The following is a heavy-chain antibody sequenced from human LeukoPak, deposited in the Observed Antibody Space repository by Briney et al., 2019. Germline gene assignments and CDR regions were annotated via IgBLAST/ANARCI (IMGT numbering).Heavy chain of an antibody. CDR2: IYPGDSDT. CDR3: ARQDDSSGYYSLGAFDI. D-gene: IGHD3-22*01. J-gene: IGHJ3*02. Sequence: GESLKISCKGSGYSYTSYWIGWVRQTPGKGLEWMGIIYPGDSDTRYSPSFQGQVTISADKSISTAYLQWSSLKASDTAMYYCARQDDSSGYYSLGAFDIWGQGTMVTVSS. CDR1: GYSYTSYW. V-gene: IGHV5-51*01.